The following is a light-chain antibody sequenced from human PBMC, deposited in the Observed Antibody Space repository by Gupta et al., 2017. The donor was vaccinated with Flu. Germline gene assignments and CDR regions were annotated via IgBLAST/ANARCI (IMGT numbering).Light chain of an antibody. Sequence: SITISCTGTISDVGKYNLVSGDLRHSGKAGDHIISQPSMMLSYLTPRFSGSKSGITASLTISGLQAEDEADYYCSSYAADNTVVFGGGTSLTVL. CDR2: QPS. CDR3: SSYAADNTVV. J-gene: IGLJ2*01. CDR1: ISDVGKYNL. V-gene: IGLV2-23*01.